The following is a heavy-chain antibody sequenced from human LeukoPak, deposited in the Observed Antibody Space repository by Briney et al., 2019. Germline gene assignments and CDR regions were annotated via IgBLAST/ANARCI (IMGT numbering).Heavy chain of an antibody. Sequence: ASLKVSCKASGYTFTSYAMHWVRQAPGQGLEWMGIINPSVGITSYAQKFQGRVTMTRDTSTSTVYMELSSLRSEDTAVYYCARDLDCSGGSCYTRSYYYYGMDVWGKGTTVTVSS. J-gene: IGHJ6*04. CDR1: GYTFTSYA. CDR3: ARDLDCSGGSCYTRSYYYYGMDV. CDR2: INPSVGIT. V-gene: IGHV1-46*01. D-gene: IGHD2-15*01.